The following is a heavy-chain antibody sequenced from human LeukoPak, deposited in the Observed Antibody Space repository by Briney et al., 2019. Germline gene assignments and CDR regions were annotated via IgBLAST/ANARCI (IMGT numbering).Heavy chain of an antibody. V-gene: IGHV3-30*02. CDR1: GFIFSNHG. J-gene: IGHJ4*02. CDR2: IRYDGSDK. Sequence: PGGSLRLSCAASGFIFSNHGMHWVRQAPGKGLEWVAFIRYDGSDKYYADSVKGRFTISRDNSKNTVYLQMNSLRPEDTAIYYCAKATAVHTFFDYWGQRTLVTVSS. D-gene: IGHD1-1*01. CDR3: AKATAVHTFFDY.